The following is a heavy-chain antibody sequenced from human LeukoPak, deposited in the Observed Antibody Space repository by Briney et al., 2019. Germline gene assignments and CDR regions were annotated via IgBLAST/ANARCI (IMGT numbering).Heavy chain of an antibody. Sequence: GESLKISCKGSGYSFTSYWIGWVRRLPGKGLEGMGIFYPGDSDTRYSPSFQRQVTISAHKSITTAYLQWSSLQASDTAMYYCARPGYSGYDYLAYWGQGTLVTVSS. J-gene: IGHJ4*02. D-gene: IGHD5-12*01. CDR2: FYPGDSDT. CDR3: ARPGYSGYDYLAY. V-gene: IGHV5-51*01. CDR1: GYSFTSYW.